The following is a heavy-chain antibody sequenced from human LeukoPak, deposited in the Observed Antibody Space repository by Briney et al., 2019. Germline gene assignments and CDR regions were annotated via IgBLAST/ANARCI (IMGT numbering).Heavy chain of an antibody. J-gene: IGHJ5*02. D-gene: IGHD4-17*01. CDR1: GGTFSSYA. Sequence: AASVKVSCKASGGTFSSYAISWVRQAPGQGLEWMGRIIPIFGIANYAQKFQGRVTITADKSTSTAYMELSSLRSEDTAVYYCAGGGDYGRPPYNWFDPWGQGTLVTVSS. CDR3: AGGGDYGRPPYNWFDP. CDR2: IIPIFGIA. V-gene: IGHV1-69*04.